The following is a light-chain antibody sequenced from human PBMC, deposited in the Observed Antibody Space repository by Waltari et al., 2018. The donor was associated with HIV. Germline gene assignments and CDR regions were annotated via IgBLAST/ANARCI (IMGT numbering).Light chain of an antibody. CDR2: KAS. J-gene: IGKJ3*01. CDR3: QQMNSFT. CDR1: QSIGPW. V-gene: IGKV1-5*03. Sequence: DIQLTQSPSTPSASVGDTVTITCRARQSIGPWLAWYQQKPGKAPKLVIYKASSLEIGIPSRFSGSVSGTQFTLTITSLQPDDFGTYYCQQMNSFTFGPGTKVD.